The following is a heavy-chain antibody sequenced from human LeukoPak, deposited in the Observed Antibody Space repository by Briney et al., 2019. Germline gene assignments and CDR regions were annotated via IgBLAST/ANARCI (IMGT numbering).Heavy chain of an antibody. J-gene: IGHJ4*02. CDR2: IYYSGST. V-gene: IGHV4-59*01. D-gene: IGHD5-18*01. Sequence: SETLSLTCTVSGGSISGYYWSWIRQPPGKGLEWIGYIYYSGSTNYNPSLKSRVTISVDTSKNQFSLKLSSVTAADTAVYYCARVAMVGPYFDYWGQGTLVTVSS. CDR1: GGSISGYY. CDR3: ARVAMVGPYFDY.